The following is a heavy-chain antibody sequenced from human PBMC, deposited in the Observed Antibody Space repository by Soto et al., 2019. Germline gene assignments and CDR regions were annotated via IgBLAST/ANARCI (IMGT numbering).Heavy chain of an antibody. Sequence: GGSLRLSCAASGFTFSGYAMHWVRQAPGKGLAWVAVISYDGSNKYYADSVKGRFTISRDNSKNTLYLQMNSLRAEDTAVYYCARDLGSWSDAPYYYGMDVWGQGTTVTVSS. CDR1: GFTFSGYA. D-gene: IGHD2-15*01. J-gene: IGHJ6*02. CDR2: ISYDGSNK. V-gene: IGHV3-30-3*01. CDR3: ARDLGSWSDAPYYYGMDV.